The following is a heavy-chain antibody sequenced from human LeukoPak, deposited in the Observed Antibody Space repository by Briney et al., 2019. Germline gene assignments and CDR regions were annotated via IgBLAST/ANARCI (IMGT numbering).Heavy chain of an antibody. D-gene: IGHD5-12*01. CDR3: AKGVVATISPYFDY. CDR2: ISWDGGST. V-gene: IGHV3-43*01. J-gene: IGHJ4*02. CDR1: GFTFDDYT. Sequence: GGSLRLSCAASGFTFDDYTMHWVRQAPGKGLEWVSLISWDGGSTYYADSVKGRFTISRDNSKNSLYLQMNSLRTEDTALYYCAKGVVATISPYFDYWGQGTLVTVSS.